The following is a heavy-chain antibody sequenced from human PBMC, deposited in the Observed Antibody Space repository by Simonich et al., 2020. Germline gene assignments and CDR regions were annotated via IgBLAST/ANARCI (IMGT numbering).Heavy chain of an antibody. V-gene: IGHV3-73*02. CDR2: IRSKANSYAK. J-gene: IGHJ4*02. Sequence: EVQLVESGGGLVQPGGSLKLSCAASGFTFSGSAMHWVRQASGKGLEWVGRIRSKANSYAKAYAASVKGRFTISRDDSKNTAYLQMNSLKTEDTAVYYCTRFDYYGSGSYYFDYWGQGTLVTVSS. D-gene: IGHD3-10*01. CDR1: GFTFSGSA. CDR3: TRFDYYGSGSYYFDY.